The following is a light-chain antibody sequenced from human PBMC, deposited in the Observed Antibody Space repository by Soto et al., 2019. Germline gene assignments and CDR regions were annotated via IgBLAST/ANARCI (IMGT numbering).Light chain of an antibody. CDR3: TSYTCSSTYV. CDR1: GSDVGGYDY. CDR2: EVT. J-gene: IGLJ1*01. V-gene: IGLV2-14*01. Sequence: QSVLTQPASVSGSPGQSITISCTAIGSDVGGYDYVSWYQHHPGKAPKVMIYEVTNRPSGVSNRFSGSKSGNTASLTISGLLAEHEADYSCTSYTCSSTYVFVTGTNVTV.